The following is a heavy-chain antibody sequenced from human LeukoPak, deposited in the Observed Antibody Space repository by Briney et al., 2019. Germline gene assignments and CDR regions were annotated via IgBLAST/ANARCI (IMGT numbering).Heavy chain of an antibody. J-gene: IGHJ4*02. CDR3: VRAYTTSGTYAEP. D-gene: IGHD1-1*01. CDR1: GFTFSNYN. Sequence: PGGSLRLSCAASGFTFSNYNMNWVRQAPGKGLEWVSGIGSNGVNTYYADSAKGRFTVSRDNSKNTVYLQMNSLRAEDTALYYCVRAYTTSGTYAEPWGQGTLVTVSS. V-gene: IGHV3-23*01. CDR2: IGSNGVNT.